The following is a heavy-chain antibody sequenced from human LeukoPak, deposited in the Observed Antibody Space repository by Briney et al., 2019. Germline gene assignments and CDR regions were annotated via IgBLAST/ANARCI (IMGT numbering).Heavy chain of an antibody. V-gene: IGHV1-69*05. CDR2: IIPIFGTA. CDR1: GGTFSSYA. CDR3: ATTGRVTMVRGVIANVDY. D-gene: IGHD3-10*01. J-gene: IGHJ4*02. Sequence: SVKVSCKASGGTFSSYAISWVRQAPGQGLEWMGRIIPIFGTANYAQKFQGRVTITTDESTSTAYMELSSLRSEDTAVYYCATTGRVTMVRGVIANVDYWGQGTLVTVSS.